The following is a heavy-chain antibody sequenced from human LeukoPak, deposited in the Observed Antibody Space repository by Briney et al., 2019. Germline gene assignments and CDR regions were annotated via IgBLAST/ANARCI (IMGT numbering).Heavy chain of an antibody. CDR3: ARGGLSSELLWFGEPN. CDR1: GFTFSSYA. D-gene: IGHD3-10*01. Sequence: GGSLRLSCAASGFTFSSYAMHWVRQAPGKGLEWVSVIYSGGSTYYADSVKGRFTISRDNSKNTLYLQMNSLRAEDTAVYYCARGGLSSELLWFGEPNWGQGTLVTVSS. J-gene: IGHJ4*02. V-gene: IGHV3-53*01. CDR2: IYSGGST.